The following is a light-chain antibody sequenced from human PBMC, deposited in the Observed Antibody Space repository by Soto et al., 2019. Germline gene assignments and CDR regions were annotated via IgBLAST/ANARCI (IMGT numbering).Light chain of an antibody. V-gene: IGKV3-15*01. CDR2: FAS. Sequence: EIVMTQSPATLSVSPGEKATLSCRASQTVSNNLAWYQQTPGQAPRLLIYFASTRATGIPARFSGSGSGTAFTLTTSSLPSEDFAVYYCQQYNQWPLTFGGATKAETK. CDR3: QQYNQWPLT. CDR1: QTVSNN. J-gene: IGKJ4*01.